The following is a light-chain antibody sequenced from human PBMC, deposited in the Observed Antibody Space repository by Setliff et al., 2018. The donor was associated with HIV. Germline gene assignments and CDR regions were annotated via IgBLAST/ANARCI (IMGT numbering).Light chain of an antibody. J-gene: IGLJ1*01. CDR1: SSDIGRYNL. CDR2: QAT. V-gene: IGLV2-23*01. Sequence: QSALPQPASVSGSPGQSITISCTGTSSDIGRYNLVSWYQQYPGKAPKLMIYQATMRPSGVSNRFSGSKSGNTASLTISGLQAEDEADYYCCSNTGSNTYVFGSGTKVTVL. CDR3: CSNTGSNTYV.